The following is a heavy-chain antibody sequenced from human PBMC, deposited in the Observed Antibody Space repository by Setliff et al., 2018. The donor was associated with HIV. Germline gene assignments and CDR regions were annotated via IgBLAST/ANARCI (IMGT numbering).Heavy chain of an antibody. V-gene: IGHV4-39*01. CDR3: ARLAASIAARRRFDY. CDR1: GGSIDSSDYY. D-gene: IGHD6-6*01. CDR2: INYSGST. J-gene: IGHJ4*02. Sequence: SETLSLTCSVSGGSIDSSDYYWGWIRQPPGKGLEWIGSINYSGSTYQNPSLKSRVTISVDTSKNQYSLKLSSVTAADTAVYYCARLAASIAARRRFDYWGQGTLVTVSS.